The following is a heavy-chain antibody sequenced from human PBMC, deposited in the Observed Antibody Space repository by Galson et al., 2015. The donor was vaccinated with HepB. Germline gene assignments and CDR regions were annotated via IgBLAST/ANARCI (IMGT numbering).Heavy chain of an antibody. CDR3: ARDLGGYESSFSD. J-gene: IGHJ4*02. D-gene: IGHD5-12*01. V-gene: IGHV3-33*01. Sequence: SLRLSCAASGFTFSSYGMHWVRQAPGKGLEWVALIWYDGSNKYYADSVKGRFTISRDNSKNTLYLQMNSLRAEDTAVYYCARDLGGYESSFSDWGQGTLVTVSS. CDR2: IWYDGSNK. CDR1: GFTFSSYG.